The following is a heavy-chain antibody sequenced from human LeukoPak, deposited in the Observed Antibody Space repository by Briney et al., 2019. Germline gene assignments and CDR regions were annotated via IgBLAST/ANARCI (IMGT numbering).Heavy chain of an antibody. Sequence: PSETLSLTCTVSGGSISSYYWSWIRQPPGKGLEWIGYIYYSGSTNYNPSLRSRVTISVDTSKNQFSLKLSSVTAADTAVYYCARDRWYFDLWGRGTLVTVSS. V-gene: IGHV4-59*12. CDR3: ARDRWYFDL. J-gene: IGHJ2*01. CDR1: GGSISSYY. CDR2: IYYSGST.